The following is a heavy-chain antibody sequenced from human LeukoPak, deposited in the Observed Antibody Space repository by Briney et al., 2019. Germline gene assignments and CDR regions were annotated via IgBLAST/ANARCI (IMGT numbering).Heavy chain of an antibody. V-gene: IGHV3-72*01. CDR1: GFTFSSYS. D-gene: IGHD1-26*01. Sequence: GGSLRLSCAASGFTFSSYSMNWVRQAPGKGLEWVGRTRNKANSYTTEYAASVKGRFTISRDDPKNSLYLQMNSLKTEDTAVYYCARALSGSYYYYYYMDVWGKGTTVTVSS. CDR3: ARALSGSYYYYYYMDV. CDR2: TRNKANSYTT. J-gene: IGHJ6*03.